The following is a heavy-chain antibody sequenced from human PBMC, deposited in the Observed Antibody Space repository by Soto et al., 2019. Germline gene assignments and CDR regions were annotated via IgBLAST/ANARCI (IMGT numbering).Heavy chain of an antibody. CDR1: GFIFTSFG. V-gene: IGHV3-30*03. CDR3: ARDQGEMATVSLGH. D-gene: IGHD4-4*01. J-gene: IGHJ4*02. Sequence: QVQLVESGGGVVQPGTSLRLSCAASGFIFTSFGMHWVRQAPGKGLEWVAVITYDGTYEAYADSVKGRFAIFRDNSRKMLYQQMNSLRAEDTAVYYCARDQGEMATVSLGHWGQGTLVTVSS. CDR2: ITYDGTYE.